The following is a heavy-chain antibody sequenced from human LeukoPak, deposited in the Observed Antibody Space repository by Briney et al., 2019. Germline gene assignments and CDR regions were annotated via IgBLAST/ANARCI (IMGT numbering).Heavy chain of an antibody. CDR3: ASFRDGYNYFDY. V-gene: IGHV1-69*05. Sequence: SVKVSCKASGGTFSSYAISWVRQAPGQGLEWMGRIIPIFGTANHAQKFQGRVTITTDESTSTAYMELSSLRSEDTAVYYCASFRDGYNYFDYWGQGTLVTVSS. D-gene: IGHD5-24*01. CDR2: IIPIFGTA. CDR1: GGTFSSYA. J-gene: IGHJ4*02.